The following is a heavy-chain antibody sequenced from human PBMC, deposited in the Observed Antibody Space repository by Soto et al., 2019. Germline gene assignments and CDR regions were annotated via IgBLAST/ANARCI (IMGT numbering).Heavy chain of an antibody. CDR1: GFTFSSYA. V-gene: IGHV3-30-3*01. CDR2: ISYDGSNK. Sequence: QVQLVESGGGVVQPGRSLRLSCAASGFTFSSYAMHWVRQAPGKGLEWVAVISYDGSNKYYEDSVKGRFTISRDNSKDTLYLQLNSLRAEDTAVYYCAGDGGSQQLAYYFCGMDGWGQGTTVTVSS. J-gene: IGHJ6*02. D-gene: IGHD6-13*01. CDR3: AGDGGSQQLAYYFCGMDG.